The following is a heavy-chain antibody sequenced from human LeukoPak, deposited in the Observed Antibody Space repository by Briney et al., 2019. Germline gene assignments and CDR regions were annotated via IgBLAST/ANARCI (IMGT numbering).Heavy chain of an antibody. J-gene: IGHJ3*02. CDR3: ARLSIAYSESHAFDI. V-gene: IGHV4-30-4*08. Sequence: SQTLSLTCTVSGSSISSGDYYWSWLRQPPGKGLEWIGYIYYSGSTYYNPSLKSRVTISVDTSKNQFSLKLSSVTAADTAVYYCARLSIAYSESHAFDIWGQGTMVTVSS. D-gene: IGHD6-6*01. CDR1: GSSISSGDYY. CDR2: IYYSGST.